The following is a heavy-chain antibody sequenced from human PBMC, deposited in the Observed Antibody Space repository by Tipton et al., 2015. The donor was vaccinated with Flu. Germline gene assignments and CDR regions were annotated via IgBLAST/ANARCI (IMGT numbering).Heavy chain of an antibody. V-gene: IGHV3-7*01. D-gene: IGHD1-14*01. CDR3: ARDFRAVWVPSPHRPLDY. CDR2: IKQDGSEK. CDR1: GFTFSNHW. J-gene: IGHJ4*02. Sequence: GSLRLSCAASGFTFSNHWMSWVRQAPGKGLEWVANIKQDGSEKYYVDSVKGRFTISRDNAKNSLYLQMNSLRAEDTAVYYCARDFRAVWVPSPHRPLDYWGQGTLVTVSS.